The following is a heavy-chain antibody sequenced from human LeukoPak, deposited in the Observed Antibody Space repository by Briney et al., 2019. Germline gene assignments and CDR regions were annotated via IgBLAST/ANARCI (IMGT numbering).Heavy chain of an antibody. Sequence: GGSLRLSXAASGFTFSSYSMNWVRQAPGKGLEWVSYISSSSSTIYYADSVKGRFTISRDNAKNSLYLQMNSLRAEDTAVYYCASIQPWLHNYYMDVWGKGTTVTVSS. D-gene: IGHD5-18*01. CDR2: ISSSSSTI. CDR1: GFTFSSYS. CDR3: ASIQPWLHNYYMDV. J-gene: IGHJ6*03. V-gene: IGHV3-48*01.